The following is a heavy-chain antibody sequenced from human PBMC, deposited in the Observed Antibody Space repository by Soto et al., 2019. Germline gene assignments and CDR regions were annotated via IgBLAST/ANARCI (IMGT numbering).Heavy chain of an antibody. Sequence: SETLSLTCTVSGGSISSSSYYWGWIRQPPGKGLEWIGSIYYSGSTYYNPSLKSRVTISVDTSKNQFSLKLSSVTAADTAVYYCARSYSGYDLNAFDIWGQGTMVT. CDR3: ARSYSGYDLNAFDI. CDR1: GGSISSSSYY. D-gene: IGHD5-12*01. J-gene: IGHJ3*02. V-gene: IGHV4-39*01. CDR2: IYYSGST.